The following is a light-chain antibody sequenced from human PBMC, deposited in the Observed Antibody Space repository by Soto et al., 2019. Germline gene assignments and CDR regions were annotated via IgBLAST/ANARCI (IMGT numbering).Light chain of an antibody. CDR1: QGIRND. CDR3: QQYSSHST. Sequence: AIQMTQSPSSMSASLGDRVTIXXRASQGIRNDLGWYQQKPGKAPKLLIYDASSLESGVPSRFSGSGSGTEFTLTISSLQPEDFATYYCQQYSSHSTFGQGTKVDIK. CDR2: DAS. V-gene: IGKV1-13*02. J-gene: IGKJ1*01.